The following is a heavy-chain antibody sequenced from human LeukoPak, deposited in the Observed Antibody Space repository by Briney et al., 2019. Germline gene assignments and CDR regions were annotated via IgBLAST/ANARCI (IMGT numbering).Heavy chain of an antibody. CDR1: GGSITNYY. Sequence: SETLSLTCSVSGGSITNYYWVWIRQPPGKGLEWIRYINYSGNTDFNPSLESRVTMSLDTSNKQLSLKLNSVTAADTDMYYCARDQRYNYFDDWGQGILVTVSS. CDR3: ARDQRYNYFDD. CDR2: INYSGNT. V-gene: IGHV4-59*01. D-gene: IGHD3-9*01. J-gene: IGHJ4*02.